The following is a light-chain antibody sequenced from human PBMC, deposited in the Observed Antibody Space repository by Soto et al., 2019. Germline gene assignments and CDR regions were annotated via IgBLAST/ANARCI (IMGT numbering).Light chain of an antibody. Sequence: EIVLTQSPGTLSLSPGERATLSCRTSQSVSSSYLAWYQQKPGQAPRLLIYGASSRATGIPDRFSGSGSGTDFTLTISRLEPEDFAVYYRQQYSLPYTFGQGTKLEIK. CDR1: QSVSSSY. CDR2: GAS. J-gene: IGKJ2*01. CDR3: QQYSLPYT. V-gene: IGKV3-20*01.